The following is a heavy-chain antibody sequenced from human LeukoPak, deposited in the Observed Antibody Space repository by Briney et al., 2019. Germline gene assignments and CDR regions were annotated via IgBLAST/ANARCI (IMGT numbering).Heavy chain of an antibody. CDR2: ISSSSSYI. J-gene: IGHJ4*02. CDR1: GFTSSRYS. V-gene: IGHV3-21*01. CDR3: ARVAEAAAFDY. Sequence: TGGSLRLSCAASGFTSSRYSMNWVRQAPGKGLEWVSSISSSSSYIYYADSVKGRFTISRDNAKNSLYLQMNSLRVEDTAVYYCARVAEAAAFDYWGQGTLVTVSS. D-gene: IGHD6-13*01.